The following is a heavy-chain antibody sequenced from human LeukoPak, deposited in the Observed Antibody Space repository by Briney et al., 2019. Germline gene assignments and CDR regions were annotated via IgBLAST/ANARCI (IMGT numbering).Heavy chain of an antibody. J-gene: IGHJ4*02. Sequence: PGGSLRLSCAASGFTFSSYAMSWVRQAPGKGLEWVSAISGSGGSTYYADSVKGRFTISRDNSKNTVYLQMNSLRGEDTAVYYCAKDLSTGYYIAYWGQGTLVTVSS. CDR2: ISGSGGST. CDR1: GFTFSSYA. V-gene: IGHV3-23*01. CDR3: AKDLSTGYYIAY. D-gene: IGHD3-9*01.